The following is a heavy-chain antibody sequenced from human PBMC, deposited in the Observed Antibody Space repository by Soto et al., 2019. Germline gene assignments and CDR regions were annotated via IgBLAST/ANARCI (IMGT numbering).Heavy chain of an antibody. D-gene: IGHD3-3*01. V-gene: IGHV2-5*02. CDR2: IYWDDDK. J-gene: IGHJ4*02. Sequence: QITLNESGPTVVRPTETLTLTCRFSGFSLTTSGVGVGWIRQSPGKAPEGLALIYWDDDKRYRASLKSRLTITKDTSKNQVVLTVSDLEPTDTATYYCAHRVLRTVVGGVTTTAIYFDFWGQGPPVAVSS. CDR3: AHRVLRTVVGGVTTTAIYFDF. CDR1: GFSLTTSGVG.